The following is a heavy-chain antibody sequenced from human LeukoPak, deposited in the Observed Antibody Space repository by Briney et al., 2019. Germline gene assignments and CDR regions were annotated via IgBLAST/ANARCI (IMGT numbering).Heavy chain of an antibody. D-gene: IGHD2-2*01. CDR3: ARGAYILGFCSSTSCSPSLSQASD. V-gene: IGHV1-3*01. J-gene: IGHJ4*02. Sequence: ASVAVSFKASGYIFTSYAMHWVRQAPGQRLEWMGWINAGNGNTKYSQKFQGRVTITRDKSASTIYMDLSSLRSEDTAVYYCARGAYILGFCSSTSCSPSLSQASDWGQGTLVTVSS. CDR1: GYIFTSYA. CDR2: INAGNGNT.